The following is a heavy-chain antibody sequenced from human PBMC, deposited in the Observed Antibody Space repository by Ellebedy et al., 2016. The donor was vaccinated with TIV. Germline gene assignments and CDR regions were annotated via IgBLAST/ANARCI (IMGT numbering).Heavy chain of an antibody. V-gene: IGHV1-69*13. CDR3: ARDSYDVLTGQNSWIDT. J-gene: IGHJ5*02. CDR1: GGTFNSYS. D-gene: IGHD3-9*01. CDR2: IIPLFGTT. Sequence: ASVKVSCKASGGTFNSYSISWVRQAPGQGLEWMGGIIPLFGTTNSAQKFQGRVTITADESTSTAYMELSSLRSEDTAVYYCARDSYDVLTGQNSWIDTWGQGTLVTVSS.